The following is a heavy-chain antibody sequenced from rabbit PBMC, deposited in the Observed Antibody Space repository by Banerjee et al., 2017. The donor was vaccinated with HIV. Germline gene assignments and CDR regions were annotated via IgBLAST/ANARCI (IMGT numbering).Heavy chain of an antibody. CDR1: GFSFSNKYV. J-gene: IGHJ4*01. CDR2: INSSSRNV. V-gene: IGHV1S45*01. D-gene: IGHD8-1*01. Sequence: QEQLEESGGGLVQPEGSLTLTCTASGFSFSNKYVMCWVRQAPGKGLEWIGCINSSSRNVVYASWATGRFTISKASWTTVTLQMTSLTAADTASYFCARAGSGYRQFDLWGPGTLVTVS. CDR3: ARAGSGYRQFDL.